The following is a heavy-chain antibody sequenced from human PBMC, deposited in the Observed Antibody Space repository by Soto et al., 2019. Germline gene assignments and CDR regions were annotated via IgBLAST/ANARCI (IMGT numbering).Heavy chain of an antibody. D-gene: IGHD3-22*01. J-gene: IGHJ5*02. CDR3: ARYYFDSTGYSNWFDP. Sequence: SETLSLTCAVSGGSITSGAYYWTWIRQHPGKGLEWIAYIHYSGRTYYNPSLKSRVTISVDTSNNQFSLKLSSVTAADTAVYYCARYYFDSTGYSNWFDPWGQGTLVTVSS. CDR1: GGSITSGAYY. CDR2: IHYSGRT. V-gene: IGHV4-31*11.